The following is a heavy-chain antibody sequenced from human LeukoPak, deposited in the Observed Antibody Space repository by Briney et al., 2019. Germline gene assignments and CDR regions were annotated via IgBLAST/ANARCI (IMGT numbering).Heavy chain of an antibody. J-gene: IGHJ6*03. V-gene: IGHV3-48*03. D-gene: IGHD3-3*01. CDR3: AKDAGDYGFWSGKYYYYMDV. CDR2: ISSSGSTI. Sequence: GGSLRLSCAASGFTFSSYEMNWVRQAPGKGLEWVSYISSSGSTIYYADSVKGRFTISRDNAKNSLYLQMNSLRAEDTAVYYCAKDAGDYGFWSGKYYYYMDVWGKGTTVTVSS. CDR1: GFTFSSYE.